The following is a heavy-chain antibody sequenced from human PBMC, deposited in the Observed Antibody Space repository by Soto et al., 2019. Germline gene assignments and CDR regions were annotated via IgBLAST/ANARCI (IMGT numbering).Heavy chain of an antibody. J-gene: IGHJ5*02. V-gene: IGHV3-74*01. CDR3: AKDSLYCDL. CDR2: IDTSGHST. Sequence: GGSLRLSCEASGFVFTDFWMHWVRHVPGKGLVWVARIDTSGHSTNYAESVKGRFTISRDNAKNTVSLQMNSLRVEDTGVYYCAKDSLYCDLWSQGSQVTVSS. CDR1: GFVFTDFW. D-gene: IGHD2-15*01.